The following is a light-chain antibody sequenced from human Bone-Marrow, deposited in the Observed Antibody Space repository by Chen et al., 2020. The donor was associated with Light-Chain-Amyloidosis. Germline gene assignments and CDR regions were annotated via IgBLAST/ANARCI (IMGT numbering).Light chain of an antibody. CDR2: EVT. J-gene: IGLJ1*01. CDR1: SSDVGGDNH. V-gene: IGLV2-14*01. CDR3: SSYTITNTLV. Sequence: QSALTQPASVSGSPGQSITISCTGTSSDVGGDNHVSWYQQHPDKAPKLIIYEVTNRPAWVPDRFSGSKSDNTASLTIAELQTEDEADYCCSSYTITNTLVFGSGTRVTVL.